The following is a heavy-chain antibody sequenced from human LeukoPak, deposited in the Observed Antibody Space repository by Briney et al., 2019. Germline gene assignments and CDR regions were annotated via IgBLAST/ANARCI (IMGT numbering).Heavy chain of an antibody. Sequence: GALRLSCAASGFTFNAYSMGWVRQVPGKGLEWVSIISRASESIFYADSVKGRFTISRDNAKNSLYLQMNGLRAEDTAVYYCARVSPNTVTTLQYFDYWGQGTLVTVSS. V-gene: IGHV3-21*01. CDR3: ARVSPNTVTTLQYFDY. J-gene: IGHJ4*02. D-gene: IGHD4-17*01. CDR1: GFTFNAYS. CDR2: ISRASESI.